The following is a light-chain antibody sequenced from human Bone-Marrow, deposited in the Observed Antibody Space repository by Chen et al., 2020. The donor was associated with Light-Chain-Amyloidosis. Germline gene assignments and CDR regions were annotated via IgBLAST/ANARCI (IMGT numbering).Light chain of an antibody. CDR1: SSNIGAGYD. Sequence: QSVPTHPPSVSGAPGQRVTIPRTGSSSNIGAGYDVHWYHQLPGTAPKLLIYGNSNRPSGVPDRFSGSKSGTSASLAITGLQAEDEADYYCQSYDSSLSGSVVFGGGTKLTVL. J-gene: IGLJ2*01. V-gene: IGLV1-40*01. CDR2: GNS. CDR3: QSYDSSLSGSVV.